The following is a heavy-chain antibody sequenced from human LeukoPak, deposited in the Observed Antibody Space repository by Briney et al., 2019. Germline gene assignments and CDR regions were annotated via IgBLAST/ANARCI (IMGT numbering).Heavy chain of an antibody. V-gene: IGHV3-9*01. CDR1: GFTFDDYA. D-gene: IGHD6-19*01. J-gene: IGHJ4*02. Sequence: AGRSLRLSCAPSGFTFDDYAMHWVRQAPGKGLEWVSGISWNSGSIGYADSVKGRFTISRDNAKNSLYLQMNSLRAEDTALYYCAKVSGVSGSLDYWGQGTLVTVSS. CDR2: ISWNSGSI. CDR3: AKVSGVSGSLDY.